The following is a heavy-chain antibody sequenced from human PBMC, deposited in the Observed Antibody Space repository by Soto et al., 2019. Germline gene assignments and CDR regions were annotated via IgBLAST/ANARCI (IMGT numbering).Heavy chain of an antibody. Sequence: PGGSLRLSCAASGFTFRSYWMSRVRQAPGKGLEWVAHIKEDGGSKHYGDSVKGRFTISRDNAKNSLSLQMTSLRVEDTAVYFCATSSRHSWDYWGQGTLVTVSS. CDR2: IKEDGGSK. CDR3: ATSSRHSWDY. V-gene: IGHV3-7*03. D-gene: IGHD6-13*01. CDR1: GFTFRSYW. J-gene: IGHJ4*02.